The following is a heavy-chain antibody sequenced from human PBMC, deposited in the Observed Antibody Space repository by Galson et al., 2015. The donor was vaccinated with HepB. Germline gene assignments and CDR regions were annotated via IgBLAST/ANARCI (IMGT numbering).Heavy chain of an antibody. CDR1: GFTFSDST. D-gene: IGHD1-26*01. J-gene: IGHJ4*02. CDR2: IRSKANIYAT. Sequence: SLRLSCAASGFTFSDSTIHWVRQASGKGLEWVGRIRSKANIYATAYAASVKGRFTISRDDSKDTAYLQMNSLKADDTAVYYCTRHAPAILGTSPYFDYWGQGTLVTVSS. CDR3: TRHAPAILGTSPYFDY. V-gene: IGHV3-73*01.